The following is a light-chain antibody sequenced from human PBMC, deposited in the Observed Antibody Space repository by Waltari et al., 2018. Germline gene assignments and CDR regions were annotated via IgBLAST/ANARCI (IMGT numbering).Light chain of an antibody. CDR1: QSIYSN. CDR2: EAS. CDR3: QQYNHWPPIT. Sequence: EIVITQSPATLSVSAGERVTLSCRASQSIYSNLAWYQQKPGQAPRLLTYEASTRATSIPARFRGSGSGTDFTLTISSLQSEDSAVYYCQQYNHWPPITFGQGTRLEI. J-gene: IGKJ5*01. V-gene: IGKV3-15*01.